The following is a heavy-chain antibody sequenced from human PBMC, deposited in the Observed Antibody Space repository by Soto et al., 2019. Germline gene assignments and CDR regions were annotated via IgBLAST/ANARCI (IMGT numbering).Heavy chain of an antibody. J-gene: IGHJ4*02. CDR1: GYTFTGYY. CDR3: ARTGWPQSSYFLDY. Sequence: GASVKVSCKASGYTFTGYYMHLVRQAPGQGLGWXGWXXPXXGXXXXXKXXXGRVTMTRDTSISTAYMELSSLTADDTAVYFCARTGWPQSSYFLDYWGQGTLVTVSS. V-gene: IGHV1-2*02. D-gene: IGHD3-3*01. CDR2: XXPXXGXX.